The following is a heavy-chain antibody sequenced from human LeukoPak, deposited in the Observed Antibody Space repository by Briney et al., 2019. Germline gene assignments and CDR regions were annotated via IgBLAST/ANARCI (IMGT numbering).Heavy chain of an antibody. V-gene: IGHV3-23*01. CDR2: IIETGASP. CDR1: GFSFSLYA. CDR3: ARRGAGSGGLDY. Sequence: RGSLRLSCAASGFSFSLYAMNWVRQAPGKGLEWVSTIIETGASPYYADSVRGRFTVSRDSSKNMFYLQMNSLRAEDTAIYYCARRGAGSGGLDYWGQGTLVTVSS. D-gene: IGHD6-19*01. J-gene: IGHJ4*02.